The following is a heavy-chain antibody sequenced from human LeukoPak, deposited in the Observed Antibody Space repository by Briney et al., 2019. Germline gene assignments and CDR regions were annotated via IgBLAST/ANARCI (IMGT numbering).Heavy chain of an antibody. CDR3: ARGRGHRWLQLLDYFDY. Sequence: PSETLSLTCAVSGGSISSSNWWSWVRQPPGKGLEWIGEIYHSGSTNYNPSLKSRVTISVDTSKNQFSLKLSSVTAADTAVYYCARGRGHRWLQLLDYFDYWGQGTLVTVSS. J-gene: IGHJ4*02. D-gene: IGHD5-24*01. CDR1: GGSISSSNW. CDR2: IYHSGST. V-gene: IGHV4-4*02.